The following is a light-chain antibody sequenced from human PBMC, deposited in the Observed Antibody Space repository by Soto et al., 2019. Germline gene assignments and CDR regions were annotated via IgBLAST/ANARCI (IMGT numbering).Light chain of an antibody. CDR2: DAS. CDR3: QQYNSYSQT. J-gene: IGKJ1*01. CDR1: ESISSW. Sequence: DIQMTQSPSTLSASVGDTVTITCRASESISSWLAWYQEKPGKAPNLLIYDASSLESGVPSRFSGSGSGTEFTLTISSLQPDDFATYYCQQYNSYSQTFGQGTKVDIK. V-gene: IGKV1-5*01.